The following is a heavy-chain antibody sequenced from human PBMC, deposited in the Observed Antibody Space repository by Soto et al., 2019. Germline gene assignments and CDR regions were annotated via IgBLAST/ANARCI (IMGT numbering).Heavy chain of an antibody. V-gene: IGHV3-21*01. CDR2: ISSSSSYI. J-gene: IGHJ4*02. Sequence: PGGSLRLSSAAAGVNFSSYGINWVRQAPGKGLEWVSSISSSSSYIYYADSVKGRFTISRDNAKNSLYLQMNSLRAEDTAVYYCAIIPPAPDYWGQGTLVTVSS. CDR1: GVNFSSYG. CDR3: AIIPPAPDY.